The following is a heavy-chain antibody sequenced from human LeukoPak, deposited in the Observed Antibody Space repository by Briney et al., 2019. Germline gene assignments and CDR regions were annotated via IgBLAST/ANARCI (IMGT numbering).Heavy chain of an antibody. V-gene: IGHV3-23*01. Sequence: QPGGSLRLSCAASGFTFGRNAMSWVRQAPGKGLEWISYISANSATTYSADSVRGRFTISRDNSKNTIHLQMNSLRADDTAVYYCVRSLNRGDPYDSWGQGILVTVSS. J-gene: IGHJ4*02. CDR1: GFTFGRNA. CDR3: VRSLNRGDPYDS. CDR2: ISANSATT. D-gene: IGHD3-10*01.